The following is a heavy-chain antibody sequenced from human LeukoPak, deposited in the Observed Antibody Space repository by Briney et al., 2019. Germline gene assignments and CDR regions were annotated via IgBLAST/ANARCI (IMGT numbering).Heavy chain of an antibody. V-gene: IGHV4-34*01. CDR3: ARGVPGRLIYYYYYYMDV. Sequence: SETLSLTCAVYGGSFSGYYWSWIRQPPGKGLEWIGEINHSGSTNYNPSLKSRVTISVDTSKNQFSLKLSSVTAGDTAVYYCARGVPGRLIYYYYYYMDVWGKGTTVTVSS. J-gene: IGHJ6*03. CDR2: INHSGST. D-gene: IGHD3-10*01. CDR1: GGSFSGYY.